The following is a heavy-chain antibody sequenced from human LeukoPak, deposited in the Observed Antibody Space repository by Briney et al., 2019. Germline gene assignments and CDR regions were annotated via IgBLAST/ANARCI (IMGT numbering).Heavy chain of an antibody. D-gene: IGHD2-2*01. V-gene: IGHV3-74*01. CDR1: GFTFSSYW. CDR2: INDDGRRT. Sequence: GGSLRLSCVASGFTFSSYWMHWVRQAPGKGLVWVSRINDDGRRTNYADSVKGRCTISRDNPKKTLYLQMNSLRAEDTAVYYCASVRYCSRTSTGCYRWFDRWGEGTLVTISS. CDR3: ASVRYCSRTSTGCYRWFDR. J-gene: IGHJ5*02.